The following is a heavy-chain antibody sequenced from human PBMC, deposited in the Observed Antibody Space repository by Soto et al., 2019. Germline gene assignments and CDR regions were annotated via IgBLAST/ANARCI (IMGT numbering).Heavy chain of an antibody. CDR3: AGEFLTGPRY. CDR2: ISSSSSYI. V-gene: IGHV3-21*01. J-gene: IGHJ4*02. Sequence: VQLVESGGGLVQPGGSLRLSCAASGFTFSSYSMNWVRQAPGKGLEWVSSISSSSSYIYYADSVKGRFTISRDNAKNSLYLQMNSLRAEDTAVYYCAGEFLTGPRYWGQGTLVTVSS. CDR1: GFTFSSYS.